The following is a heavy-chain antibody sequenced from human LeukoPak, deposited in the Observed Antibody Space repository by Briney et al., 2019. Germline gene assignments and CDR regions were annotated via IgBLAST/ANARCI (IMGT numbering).Heavy chain of an antibody. Sequence: SETLSLTCTVSGGSISSYYWSWIRQPPGKGLEWIGYIYYSGSTNYNPSLKSRVTISVDTSKNQFSLKLSSVTAADTAVYYCARAHGIAAAGHFDYWGQGTLVTVSP. V-gene: IGHV4-59*12. CDR2: IYYSGST. CDR1: GGSISSYY. D-gene: IGHD6-13*01. J-gene: IGHJ4*02. CDR3: ARAHGIAAAGHFDY.